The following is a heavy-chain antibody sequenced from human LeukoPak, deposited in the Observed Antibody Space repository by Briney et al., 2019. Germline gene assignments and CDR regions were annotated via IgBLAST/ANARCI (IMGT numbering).Heavy chain of an antibody. CDR3: ARAQTLYSGYDSNWFDP. J-gene: IGHJ5*02. Sequence: PGGSLRLSCAASGFTFSDYYMSWIRQAPGKGLEWVSYISSSSSYTNYADSVKGRFTISRDNAKNSLYLQMNSLRAEDTAVYYCARAQTLYSGYDSNWFDPWGQGTLVTVFS. CDR2: ISSSSSYT. D-gene: IGHD5-12*01. V-gene: IGHV3-11*06. CDR1: GFTFSDYY.